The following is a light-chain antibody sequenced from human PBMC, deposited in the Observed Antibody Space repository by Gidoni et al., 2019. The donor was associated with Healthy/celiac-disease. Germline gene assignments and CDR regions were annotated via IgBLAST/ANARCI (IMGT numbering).Light chain of an antibody. CDR1: QSVSSY. J-gene: IGKJ2*03. CDR3: QQRSNWPPYS. CDR2: DAA. V-gene: IGKV3-11*01. Sequence: DIVLTQSPATLSLSPGERATLSCRASQSVSSYLAWYQQKPGQAPRLLIYDAANRATGIPARFSGSGSGTDFTLTISSIEPEDFAVYYCQQRSNWPPYSFGQXTKLEIK.